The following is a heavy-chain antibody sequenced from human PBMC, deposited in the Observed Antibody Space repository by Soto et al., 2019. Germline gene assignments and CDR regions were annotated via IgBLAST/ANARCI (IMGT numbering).Heavy chain of an antibody. Sequence: EVHLVESGGGLVKPGGSLRLSCAASGFTFSSYSMNWVRQAPGKGLEWVSSISSSSSYIYYADSVKGRFTISRDNAKNSLYLQMNSLRAEDTAVYYCARFCSGGSCYFADYWGQGTLVTVSS. CDR1: GFTFSSYS. V-gene: IGHV3-21*01. J-gene: IGHJ4*02. CDR3: ARFCSGGSCYFADY. CDR2: ISSSSSYI. D-gene: IGHD2-15*01.